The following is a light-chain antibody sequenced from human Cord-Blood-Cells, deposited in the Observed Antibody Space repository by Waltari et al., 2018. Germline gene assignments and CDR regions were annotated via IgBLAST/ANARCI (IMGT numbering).Light chain of an antibody. V-gene: IGKV1-5*03. CDR3: QQYNSYLLT. Sequence: DIQMTQSPSTLSASVGDRVTITCRPSQSISSWLAWYQQKPGKAPKLLIYKASSLESGVPSRFSGSGSGTEFTLTISSLQPDDFATYYCQQYNSYLLTFGPGTKVDIK. CDR1: QSISSW. CDR2: KAS. J-gene: IGKJ3*01.